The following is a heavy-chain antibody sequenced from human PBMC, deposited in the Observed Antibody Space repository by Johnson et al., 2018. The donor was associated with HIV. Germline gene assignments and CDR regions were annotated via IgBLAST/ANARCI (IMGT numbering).Heavy chain of an antibody. CDR1: GFTFSTYA. V-gene: IGHV3-30*03. J-gene: IGHJ3*02. D-gene: IGHD5-24*01. Sequence: VQLVESGGGVVQPGRSLRLSCVASGFTFSTYAMHWVRQAPGKGLEWVAVISYDGSNKYYADSVKGRFTISRDNSKNTLYLQMNSLRAEDTAVYYCARDGGAVEMATRIIGGAFDIWGQGTMVTVSS. CDR3: ARDGGAVEMATRIIGGAFDI. CDR2: ISYDGSNK.